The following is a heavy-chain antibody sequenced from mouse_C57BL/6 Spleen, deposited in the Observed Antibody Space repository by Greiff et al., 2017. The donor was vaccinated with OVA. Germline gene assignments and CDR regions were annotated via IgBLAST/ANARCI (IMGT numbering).Heavy chain of an antibody. Sequence: VQLQQSGAELVKPGASVKLSCTASGFNIKDYYMHWVKQRTEEGLEWIGRIDPEDGETNYAPKFQGKATITADTSSNTAYLQLSSLTSEDTAVYYCGWYDYDVGYYAMDYWGQGTSVTVSS. J-gene: IGHJ4*01. CDR1: GFNIKDYY. CDR3: GWYDYDVGYYAMDY. V-gene: IGHV14-2*01. CDR2: IDPEDGET. D-gene: IGHD2-4*01.